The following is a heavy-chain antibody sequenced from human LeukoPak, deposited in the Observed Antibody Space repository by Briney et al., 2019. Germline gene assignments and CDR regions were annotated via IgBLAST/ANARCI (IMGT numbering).Heavy chain of an antibody. D-gene: IGHD1-26*01. V-gene: IGHV3-23*01. CDR3: AKESRRWELLLGS. CDR1: GFTFSSYA. Sequence: GGSLRLSCAASGFTFSSYAMSWVRQAPGKGLEWVSAISGSGGSTYYADSVKGRFTSSIDNSKNTLYLQMNSLRAEDTAVYYCAKESRRWELLLGSWGQGTLVTVSS. CDR2: ISGSGGST. J-gene: IGHJ4*02.